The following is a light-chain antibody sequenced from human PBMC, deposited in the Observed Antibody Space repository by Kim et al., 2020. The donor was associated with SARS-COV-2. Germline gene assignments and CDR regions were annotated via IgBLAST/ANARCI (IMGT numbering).Light chain of an antibody. CDR1: QLGDKY. Sequence: SYELTQPPSVSVSPGQTASITCSGDQLGDKYACWYQQKPGQSPVLVIYQDSKRPSGIPERFSGSNSGNTATLTISGTQAMDEADYYCQAWDSSTHVLFGG. CDR3: QAWDSSTHVL. CDR2: QDS. V-gene: IGLV3-1*01. J-gene: IGLJ2*01.